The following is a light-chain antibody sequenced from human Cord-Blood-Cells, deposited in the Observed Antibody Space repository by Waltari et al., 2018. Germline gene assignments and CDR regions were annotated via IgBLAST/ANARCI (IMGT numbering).Light chain of an antibody. Sequence: DIQLTQSPSSLSASVGDRVTITCRASHDISTWLAWYQQKPEKAPKSLIYAASNLQSGVPSRFSGSGSGTYFTLTISSLHPEDFATYYCQQYNAYPLTFGGGTKVEIK. CDR2: AAS. CDR1: HDISTW. V-gene: IGKV1D-16*01. CDR3: QQYNAYPLT. J-gene: IGKJ4*01.